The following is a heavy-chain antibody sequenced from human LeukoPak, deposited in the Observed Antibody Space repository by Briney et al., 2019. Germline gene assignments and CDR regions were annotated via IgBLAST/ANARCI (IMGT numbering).Heavy chain of an antibody. CDR3: ARGPYSSSWETLFDY. V-gene: IGHV4-4*07. CDR2: IYTSGST. CDR1: GGSISSYY. J-gene: IGHJ4*02. D-gene: IGHD6-13*01. Sequence: SETLSLTCTVSGGSISSYYWSWIRQPAGKGLEWIGRIYTSGSTHYNPSLKSRVTMSVDTSKNQFSLKLSSVTAADTAVYYCARGPYSSSWETLFDYWGQGTLVTVSS.